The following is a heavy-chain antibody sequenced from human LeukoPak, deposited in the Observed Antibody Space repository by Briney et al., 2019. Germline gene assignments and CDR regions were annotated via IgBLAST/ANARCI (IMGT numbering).Heavy chain of an antibody. CDR2: INHSGST. J-gene: IGHJ4*02. V-gene: IGHV4-34*01. Sequence: PSETLSLTCAVYGGSFSGYYWSWIRQPPGKGLEWIGEINHSGSTNYNPSLKSRVTISVDTSKNQFSLKLSSVTAADTAVYYCARGVTKLARFDYWGQGTLVTVSS. CDR1: GGSFSGYY. CDR3: ARGVTKLARFDY. D-gene: IGHD4-17*01.